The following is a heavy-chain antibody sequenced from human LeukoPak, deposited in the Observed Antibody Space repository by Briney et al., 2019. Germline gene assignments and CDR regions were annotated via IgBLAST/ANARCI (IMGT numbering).Heavy chain of an antibody. CDR3: ARQLYYGSGRGNFDY. D-gene: IGHD3-10*01. V-gene: IGHV3-30*03. CDR1: GFTFSSYG. Sequence: GGSLRLSCAASGFTFSSYGMHWVRQAPGKGLEWVAVISYDGSNKYYADSVKGRFTISRDNAKNSLYLQMNSLRAEDTAVYYCARQLYYGSGRGNFDYWGQGTLVTVSS. CDR2: ISYDGSNK. J-gene: IGHJ4*02.